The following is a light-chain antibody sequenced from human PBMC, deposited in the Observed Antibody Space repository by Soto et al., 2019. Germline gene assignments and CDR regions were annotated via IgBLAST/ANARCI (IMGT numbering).Light chain of an antibody. CDR2: ATS. CDR1: QTVTSS. V-gene: IGKV3-11*01. Sequence: EIVLTQSPATLSLSPGERATLSCRASQTVTSSLAWYQQKPGQAPRLLVYATSNRATGIPARFSGSGSGTDFTLTISSLEPEDFAVYYCQQRHNLPRPFGQGTKVEVK. J-gene: IGKJ1*01. CDR3: QQRHNLPRP.